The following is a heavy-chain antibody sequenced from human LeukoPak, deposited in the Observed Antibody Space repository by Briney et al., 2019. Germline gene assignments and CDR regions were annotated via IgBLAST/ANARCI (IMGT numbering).Heavy chain of an antibody. J-gene: IGHJ4*02. Sequence: GESLQISCKGSGSSFTSYWIGWGRPMPGKGVEWMGIIYPGDSDTRYSPSFQGQVTISADKSISTAYLQWSSLKASDTAMYYCARSEQYSSSWYEAFDYWGQGTLVTVSS. D-gene: IGHD6-13*01. CDR3: ARSEQYSSSWYEAFDY. CDR2: IYPGDSDT. V-gene: IGHV5-51*01. CDR1: GSSFTSYW.